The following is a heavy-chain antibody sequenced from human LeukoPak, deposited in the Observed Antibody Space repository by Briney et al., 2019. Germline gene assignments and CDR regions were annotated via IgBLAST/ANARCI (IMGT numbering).Heavy chain of an antibody. CDR1: GGSISSYY. V-gene: IGHV4-59*01. CDR2: IYYSGST. Sequence: SQTLSLTCTVSGGSISSYYWCWSWQPPRPGLGLVGYIYYSGSTNYNPSLKSRVTISVDTSKNQFSLKLISVTAADTAVYYCARHGYIYTSAFDIWGQGTMVTVSS. D-gene: IGHD5-18*01. J-gene: IGHJ3*02. CDR3: ARHGYIYTSAFDI.